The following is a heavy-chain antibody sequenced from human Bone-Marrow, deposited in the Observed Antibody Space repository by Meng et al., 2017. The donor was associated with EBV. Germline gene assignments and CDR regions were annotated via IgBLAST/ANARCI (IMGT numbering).Heavy chain of an antibody. CDR1: GTTCTSYS. CDR3: ARDSTGDSRRFDP. D-gene: IGHD3-22*01. CDR2: INVGNGDT. Sequence: QVQLVKCGAEVNTPGAVVKVSCEASGTTCTSYSMNVVCQPPGKRLEWMGWINVGNGDTKYSQKFHGSITITRDTSATTAYMELSSLTSEDTAVYYCARDSTGDSRRFDPWGQGTLVTVSS. V-gene: IGHV1-3*01. J-gene: IGHJ5*02.